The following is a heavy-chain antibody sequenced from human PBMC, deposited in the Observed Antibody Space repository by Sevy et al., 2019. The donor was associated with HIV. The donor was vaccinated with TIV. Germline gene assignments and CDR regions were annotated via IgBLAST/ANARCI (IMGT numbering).Heavy chain of an antibody. D-gene: IGHD3-22*01. CDR3: AREAYYYDSREENWFDP. CDR1: GFTFSTYS. Sequence: GGSLRLACKASGFTFSTYSMHWVRRAPGKGLEWVSSISRTSTTTDYADSAKGRFTISRDNAKNSLYLQMNSLRDEDTAVYYCAREAYYYDSREENWFDPWGQGTLVTVSS. CDR2: ISRTSTTT. J-gene: IGHJ5*02. V-gene: IGHV3-48*02.